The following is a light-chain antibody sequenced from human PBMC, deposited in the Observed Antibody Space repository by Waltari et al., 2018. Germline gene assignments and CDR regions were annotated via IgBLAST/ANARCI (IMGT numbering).Light chain of an antibody. CDR1: QDISSY. V-gene: IGKV1-27*01. CDR2: HAS. CDR3: QMGQT. Sequence: DPQLTQSPSSLSTSAGDRVTITCRASQDISSYLAWYQQKPGKVPKLLIYHASTLQSGVPPRVSGSGSGTDFTFTSSSLQPEDVATDYCQMGQTLGQGTKVEIK. J-gene: IGKJ1*01.